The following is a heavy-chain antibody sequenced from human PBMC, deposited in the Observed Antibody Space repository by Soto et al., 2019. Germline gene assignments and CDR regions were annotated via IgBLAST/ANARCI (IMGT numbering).Heavy chain of an antibody. CDR1: GYTFTSYG. CDR3: ARDSNPEVPTGWFDP. Sequence: GASVKVSCKASGYTFTSYGISWVRQAPGQGLEWMGWISAYNGNTNYAQKLQGRVTMTTDTSTSTAYMELRSLRSDDTAVYYCARDSNPEVPTGWFDPWGQGTLVTVSS. V-gene: IGHV1-18*01. CDR2: ISAYNGNT. D-gene: IGHD4-17*01. J-gene: IGHJ5*02.